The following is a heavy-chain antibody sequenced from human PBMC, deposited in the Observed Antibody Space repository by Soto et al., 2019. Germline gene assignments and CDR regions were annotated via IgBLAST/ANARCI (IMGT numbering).Heavy chain of an antibody. V-gene: IGHV3-30*18. CDR3: AKGYITIFGGPMDV. Sequence: SGPSLSCAASGFTFNTYGIHWVRQAPGKGLEWVAVISYDGSNRYYADSVKGRFTISRDNSKNTLFLQMNSLRAEDTAVYYCAKGYITIFGGPMDVWGQGTTVTVSS. CDR2: ISYDGSNR. CDR1: GFTFNTYG. J-gene: IGHJ6*02. D-gene: IGHD3-3*01.